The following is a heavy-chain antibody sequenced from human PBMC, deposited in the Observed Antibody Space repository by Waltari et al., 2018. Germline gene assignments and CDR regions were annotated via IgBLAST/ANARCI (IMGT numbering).Heavy chain of an antibody. D-gene: IGHD4-17*01. V-gene: IGHV4-34*01. J-gene: IGHJ4*02. CDR3: ARVLDYGDYSAKYYFDY. CDR1: GGCFSGYY. Sequence: QVQREQGGAGLLKPSETRYLTCAVYGGCFSGYYWRWVRQPPGKGLEWIGEINHSGSTNYNPSLKSRVTISVDTSKNQFSLKLSSVTAADTAVYYCARVLDYGDYSAKYYFDYWGQGTLVTVSS. CDR2: INHSGST.